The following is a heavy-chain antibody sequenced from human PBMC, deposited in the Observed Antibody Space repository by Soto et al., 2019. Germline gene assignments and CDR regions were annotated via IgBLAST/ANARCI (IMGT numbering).Heavy chain of an antibody. CDR1: GYTFSNFW. CDR2: INSDGSST. CDR3: ARWAGAVCSVPSH. Sequence: GGSLRLSCAASGYTFSNFWMHWVRQVPGKGLVWVSRINSDGSSTTYADSVKGRFTISRDNAKNTLYLQMNSLRAEDTAVYYCARWAGAVCSVPSHWGQGTLVTVSS. J-gene: IGHJ4*02. D-gene: IGHD2-8*02. V-gene: IGHV3-74*03.